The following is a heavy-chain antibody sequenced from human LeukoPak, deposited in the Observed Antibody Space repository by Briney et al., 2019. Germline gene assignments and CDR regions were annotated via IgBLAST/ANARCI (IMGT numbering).Heavy chain of an antibody. J-gene: IGHJ4*02. CDR3: AKDTGYCSSTSCYRFDY. Sequence: GGSLRLSCAASGFTFSSYSMNWVRQAPGKGLEWVSSISSSSSYIYYADSVKGRFTISRDNAKNSLYLQMNSLRAEDTAVYYCAKDTGYCSSTSCYRFDYWGQGTLVTVSS. V-gene: IGHV3-21*04. CDR1: GFTFSSYS. CDR2: ISSSSSYI. D-gene: IGHD2-2*02.